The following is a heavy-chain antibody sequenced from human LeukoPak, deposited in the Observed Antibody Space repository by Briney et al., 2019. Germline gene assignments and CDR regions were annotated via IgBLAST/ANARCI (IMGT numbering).Heavy chain of an antibody. CDR2: FDPEDGET. V-gene: IGHV1-24*01. D-gene: IGHD3-22*01. CDR1: GYTLTELS. J-gene: IGHJ3*02. Sequence: ASVKVSCKVSGYTLTELSMHWVRQAPGKGLEWMGGFDPEDGETIYAQKFQGRVTMTEDTSTDTAYMELSSLRSEDTAVYYCAIGRYYYSSKTFDIWGQGTMVTVSS. CDR3: AIGRYYYSSKTFDI.